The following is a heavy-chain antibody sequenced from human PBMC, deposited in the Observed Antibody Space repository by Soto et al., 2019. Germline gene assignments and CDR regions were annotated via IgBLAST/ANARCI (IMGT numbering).Heavy chain of an antibody. J-gene: IGHJ6*02. CDR1: GGSMSRYY. D-gene: IGHD3-10*01. V-gene: IGHV4-59*08. Sequence: TLETLSLTCTVSGGSMSRYYLSWIRKPPGKGLEWIGYIYYSGHTNHNPSLKSRVTISVDTSKNQFSLKLTSVTAADTAVYYCKTQGFGGLHGLVDVWGQGTTVTVSS. CDR2: IYYSGHT. CDR3: KTQGFGGLHGLVDV.